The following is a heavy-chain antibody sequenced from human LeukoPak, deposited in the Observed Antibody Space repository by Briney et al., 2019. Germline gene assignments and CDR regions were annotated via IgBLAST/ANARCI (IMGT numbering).Heavy chain of an antibody. Sequence: PGGSLRLSCVVSGFTFKTYSMNWVRQAPGKGLEWVSSISSGGTYVDYADSVKGRFTISGDNAKNSLYLQMNSLRAEDTAVFYCARDPGYSNSPYYLDYWGQGTLVTVSS. V-gene: IGHV3-21*01. CDR2: ISSGGTYV. CDR3: ARDPGYSNSPYYLDY. CDR1: GFTFKTYS. D-gene: IGHD5-12*01. J-gene: IGHJ4*02.